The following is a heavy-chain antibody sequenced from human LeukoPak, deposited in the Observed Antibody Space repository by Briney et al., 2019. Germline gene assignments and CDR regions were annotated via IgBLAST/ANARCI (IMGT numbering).Heavy chain of an antibody. CDR3: AKHGGGGIATTPHY. D-gene: IGHD2-15*01. Sequence: PGGSLRLSCAASGFTVSSNYMSWVRQAPGKGLEWVSVIYSGGSTYYADSVKGRFTISRDNSKNTHSLQMNSLRAEDTAIYYCAKHGGGGIATTPHYWGQGALVTVSS. V-gene: IGHV3-66*04. CDR1: GFTVSSNY. CDR2: IYSGGST. J-gene: IGHJ4*02.